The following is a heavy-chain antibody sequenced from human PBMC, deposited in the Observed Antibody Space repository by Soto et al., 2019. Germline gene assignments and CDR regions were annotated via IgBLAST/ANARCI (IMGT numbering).Heavy chain of an antibody. J-gene: IGHJ4*02. CDR2: INPSGGST. CDR1: GYTFTSYY. V-gene: IGHV1-46*01. D-gene: IGHD3-22*01. CDR3: ASQSVRSGYYFSFDY. Sequence: ASVKVSCKASGYTFTSYYMHWVRQAPGQGLEWMGIINPSGGSTSYAQKFQGRVTMTRDTSTSTVYMELSSLRSEDTAVYYCASQSVRSGYYFSFDYWGQGTLVTVSS.